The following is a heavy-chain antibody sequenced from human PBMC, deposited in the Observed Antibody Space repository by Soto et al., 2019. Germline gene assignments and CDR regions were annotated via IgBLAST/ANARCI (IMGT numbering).Heavy chain of an antibody. Sequence: SETLSLTCTVSGGSISSYYWIWIRQPPGKGLEWIGYIYYSGSTNYNPSLKSRVTISVDTSKNQFSLKLSSVTAADTAVYYCARASGGYYNPNYYYYGMDVWGQGTTVTVSS. V-gene: IGHV4-59*01. CDR1: GGSISSYY. CDR2: IYYSGST. D-gene: IGHD3-9*01. CDR3: ARASGGYYNPNYYYYGMDV. J-gene: IGHJ6*02.